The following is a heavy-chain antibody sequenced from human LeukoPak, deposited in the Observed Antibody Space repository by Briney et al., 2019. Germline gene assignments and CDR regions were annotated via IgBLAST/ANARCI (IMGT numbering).Heavy chain of an antibody. CDR3: ARHGVVTANPFDP. V-gene: IGHV4-59*08. CDR2: IYYSGTT. J-gene: IGHJ5*02. Sequence: PSETLSLTCTVSGGSISSYYWSWIRQPPGKGLEWIGNIYYSGTTNYNPSLKSRVTISVDTSKNQFSLKLSSVTAADTAVYYCARHGVVTANPFDPWGQGTLVTVSS. D-gene: IGHD2-21*02. CDR1: GGSISSYY.